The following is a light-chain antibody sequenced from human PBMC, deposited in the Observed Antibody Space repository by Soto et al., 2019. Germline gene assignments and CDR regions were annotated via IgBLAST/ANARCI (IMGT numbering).Light chain of an antibody. CDR3: QQYNDWPRT. Sequence: EIVLTQSPGTRSVSPGERATRSGRASQSVSSNLAWYQQKPGQAPRLLIYGASTRATGIPARFSGSGSGTEFTLTISSLQSEDFAVYYCQQYNDWPRTFGQGTKVDIK. J-gene: IGKJ1*01. CDR2: GAS. V-gene: IGKV3-15*01. CDR1: QSVSSN.